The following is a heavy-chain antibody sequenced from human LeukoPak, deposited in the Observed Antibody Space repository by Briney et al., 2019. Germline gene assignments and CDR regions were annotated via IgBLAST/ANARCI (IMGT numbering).Heavy chain of an antibody. V-gene: IGHV4-4*07. D-gene: IGHD3-16*01. CDR2: IYTSGVT. CDR1: GGSISGYY. CDR3: ARTVDFDYRISDAFDI. J-gene: IGHJ3*02. Sequence: PSETLSLTCTVSGGSISGYYWTWIRQPAGKGLEWIGRIYTSGVTNYNPSLKSRVTMSLDTSKNLFSLQFSVTAADTAVYYCARTVDFDYRISDAFDIWGQGTMVTVSS.